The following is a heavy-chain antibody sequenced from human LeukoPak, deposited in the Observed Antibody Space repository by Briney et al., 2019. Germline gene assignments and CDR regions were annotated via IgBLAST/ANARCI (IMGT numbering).Heavy chain of an antibody. Sequence: GASVKVSCKASGYTFTGYYMHWVRQAPGQGLEWMGWINPNSGGTNYAQKFQGRVTMTRDTSISTAYMELSRLRSDDTAVYYCARGGLGRGYSYGLPVPFDYWGQGTLVTVSS. D-gene: IGHD5-18*01. J-gene: IGHJ4*02. CDR1: GYTFTGYY. CDR2: INPNSGGT. V-gene: IGHV1-2*02. CDR3: ARGGLGRGYSYGLPVPFDY.